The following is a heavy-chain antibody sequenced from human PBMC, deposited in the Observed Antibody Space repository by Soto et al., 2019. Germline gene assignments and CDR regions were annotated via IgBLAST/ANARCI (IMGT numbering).Heavy chain of an antibody. CDR1: GYTFTSYY. CDR3: ARGYYDSSGYSMGDAFDI. V-gene: IGHV1-46*01. D-gene: IGHD3-22*01. CDR2: INPSGGST. Sequence: ASVKVSCKASGYTFTSYYMHCVRQAPGQGLEWMGIINPSGGSTSYAQKFQGRVTMTRDTSTSTVYMELSSLRSEDTAVYYCARGYYDSSGYSMGDAFDIWGQGTMVTVSS. J-gene: IGHJ3*02.